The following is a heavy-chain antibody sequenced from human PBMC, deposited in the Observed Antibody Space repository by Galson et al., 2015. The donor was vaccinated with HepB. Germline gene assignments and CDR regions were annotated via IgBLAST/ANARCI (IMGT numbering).Heavy chain of an antibody. D-gene: IGHD1-14*01. CDR3: TREPPAGNGDLDY. CDR2: ISSSTNSK. V-gene: IGHV3-21*01. CDR1: GFTFSYYP. Sequence: SLRLSCAASGFTFSYYPMNWVRQAPGKGLEWVSSISSSTNSKFYADSVKGRFTISRDDAKNSLYLRMNSLRAEDTAVYYCTREPPAGNGDLDYWGQGTLVTVSS. J-gene: IGHJ4*02.